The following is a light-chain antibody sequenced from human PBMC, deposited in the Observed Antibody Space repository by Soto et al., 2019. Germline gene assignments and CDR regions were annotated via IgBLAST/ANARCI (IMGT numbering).Light chain of an antibody. CDR1: SSDVDGYNY. Sequence: QSALTQPASVSGSPGQSIAISCTGTSSDVDGYNYVSWYQHHPGKAPKLMIYDVSSRPSGVSNRFSGSKSGNTASLTISGLRAEDEADYYCISYTTISTYVFGTGTKLTVL. V-gene: IGLV2-14*03. J-gene: IGLJ1*01. CDR3: ISYTTISTYV. CDR2: DVS.